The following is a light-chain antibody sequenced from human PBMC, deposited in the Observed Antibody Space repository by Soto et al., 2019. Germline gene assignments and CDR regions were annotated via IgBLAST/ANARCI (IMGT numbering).Light chain of an antibody. J-gene: IGLJ2*01. CDR3: SLYTSSSTVA. Sequence: QSVLTQPPSVSASPGQSVTIPCTATSSDVGAYNRVSWYQQYPGTPPKLMISEVNNRPSGVPDRFSGSKSGNTASLTISGLQAEDEADYYCSLYTSSSTVAFGGGTQLTVL. V-gene: IGLV2-18*01. CDR2: EVN. CDR1: SSDVGAYNR.